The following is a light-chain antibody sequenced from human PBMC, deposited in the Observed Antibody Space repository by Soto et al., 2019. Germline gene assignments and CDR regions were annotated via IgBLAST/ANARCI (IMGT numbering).Light chain of an antibody. J-gene: IGKJ1*01. CDR3: QQYNSYSSWT. V-gene: IGKV1-5*01. Sequence: DIQMTQSPSTLSGSVGDRVTITCRASQTISSWLAWYQQKPGKAPKLLIYAASSLQSGVPSRFSGSGSGTEFTLTISSLQTDDFATYYCQQYNSYSSWTFGQGTKV. CDR1: QTISSW. CDR2: AAS.